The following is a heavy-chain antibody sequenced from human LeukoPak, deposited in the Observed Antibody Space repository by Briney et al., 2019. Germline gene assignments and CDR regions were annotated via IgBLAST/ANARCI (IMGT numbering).Heavy chain of an antibody. CDR1: GGSISSYY. V-gene: IGHV4-59*01. Sequence: PSETLSLTCTVSGGSISSYYWSWIRQPPGKGLEWIGYIYYSGSTNYNPSLKSRVTISADTSKNQFSLKLSSVTAADTAVYYCARDPGDAFDIWGQGTMVTVSS. J-gene: IGHJ3*02. CDR2: IYYSGST. CDR3: ARDPGDAFDI.